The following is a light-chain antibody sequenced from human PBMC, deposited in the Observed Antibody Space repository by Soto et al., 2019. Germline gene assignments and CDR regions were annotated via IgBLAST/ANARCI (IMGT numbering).Light chain of an antibody. Sequence: QAVVIQEPSLTVSPVGTVTLTCASSTGAVTSDNYPNWFQQKPGQAPRPLIYSTSNKHSWTPARFSGSLLGCKAALTLSGWQPELEAEYSRRLYYVGAQRVVFGGGTKLTVV. CDR1: TGAVTSDNY. CDR2: STS. CDR3: RLYYVGAQRVV. J-gene: IGLJ2*01. V-gene: IGLV7-43*01.